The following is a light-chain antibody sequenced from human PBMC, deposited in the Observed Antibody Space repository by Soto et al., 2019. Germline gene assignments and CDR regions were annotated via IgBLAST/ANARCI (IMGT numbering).Light chain of an antibody. CDR3: QQYGSSCWT. CDR2: GAS. V-gene: IGKV3-20*01. J-gene: IGKJ1*01. CDR1: QSVSSSY. Sequence: EIVLTQSPGTLSLSPGERATLSCRASQSVSSSYLAWYQQKPGQAPRLLIYGASSRATGIPDRFSGSGSGKDFTLTISRLEPEDFAVYYCQQYGSSCWTFGQGTKVDIK.